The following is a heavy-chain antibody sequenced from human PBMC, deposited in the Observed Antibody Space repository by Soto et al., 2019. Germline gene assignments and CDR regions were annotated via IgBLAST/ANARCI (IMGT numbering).Heavy chain of an antibody. CDR1: GVSINNYY. D-gene: IGHD3-22*01. CDR2: IYYDGST. J-gene: IGHJ4*02. V-gene: IGHV4-59*08. CDR3: ARLSGGDYYDSSGYELFDY. Sequence: SETLSLTCTVSGVSINNYYWSWIRQPPGKGLQWIGYIYYDGSTNYNPSLKSRLSISVDTSKNQFSLKLNSVTAADTAVYYCARLSGGDYYDSSGYELFDYWGQGTLVTVSS.